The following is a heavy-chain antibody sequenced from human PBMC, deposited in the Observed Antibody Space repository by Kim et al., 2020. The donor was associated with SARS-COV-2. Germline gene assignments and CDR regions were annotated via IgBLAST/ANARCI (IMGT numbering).Heavy chain of an antibody. CDR3: ARAPLGLRFPYYYYSYGM. CDR1: GGSFSGYY. CDR2: INHSGST. D-gene: IGHD5-12*01. J-gene: IGHJ6*01. V-gene: IGHV4-34*01. Sequence: SETLSLTCAVYGGSFSGYYWSWIRQPPGKGLEWIGEINHSGSTNYNPSLKSRVTISVDTSKNQFSLKLSSVTAADTAVYYCARAPLGLRFPYYYYSYGM.